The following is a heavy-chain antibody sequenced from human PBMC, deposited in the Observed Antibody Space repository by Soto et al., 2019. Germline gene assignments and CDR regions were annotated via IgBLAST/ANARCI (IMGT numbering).Heavy chain of an antibody. D-gene: IGHD6-19*01. Sequence: SETLSLTCTVSGGSISSSSYYWGWIRQPPGKGLEWIGSIYYSGSTYYNPSLKSRVTISVDTSKNQFSLKLSSVTAADTAVYYCARRPSSGWYSDPVFDYWGQGTLVTVSS. CDR3: ARRPSSGWYSDPVFDY. CDR1: GGSISSSSYY. CDR2: IYYSGST. V-gene: IGHV4-39*01. J-gene: IGHJ4*02.